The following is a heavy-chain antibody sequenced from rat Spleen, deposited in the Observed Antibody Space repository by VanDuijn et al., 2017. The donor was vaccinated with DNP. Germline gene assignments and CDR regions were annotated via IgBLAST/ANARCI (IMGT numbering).Heavy chain of an antibody. J-gene: IGHJ3*01. V-gene: IGHV5-7*01. D-gene: IGHD1-11*01. Sequence: EVQLVESGGGLVQPGRSLKLSCAASGFTFSDYYMAWVRQAPKRGLEWVTTITYVGGITYYRDSVKGRFTISRDNAKSTLYLQMDSLRSEDTATYYCATGVYGGYEDWFAYWGRGILVTVSS. CDR2: ITYVGGIT. CDR1: GFTFSDYY. CDR3: ATGVYGGYEDWFAY.